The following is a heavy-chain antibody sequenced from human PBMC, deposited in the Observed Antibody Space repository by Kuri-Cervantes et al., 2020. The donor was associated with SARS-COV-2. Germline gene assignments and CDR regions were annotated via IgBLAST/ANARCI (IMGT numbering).Heavy chain of an antibody. J-gene: IGHJ6*02. CDR1: GYTFTGYY. CDR3: ARVPITVTHGGGMDV. CDR2: INPNSGAT. Sequence: ASVKVSCKASGYTFTGYYIHWVRQAPGQGLEWMGWINPNSGATDYGQNFQGRITITRATSISTAFMEFSSLRSDDTAVYYCARVPITVTHGGGMDVWGQGTTVTVSS. V-gene: IGHV1-2*02. D-gene: IGHD3-10*01.